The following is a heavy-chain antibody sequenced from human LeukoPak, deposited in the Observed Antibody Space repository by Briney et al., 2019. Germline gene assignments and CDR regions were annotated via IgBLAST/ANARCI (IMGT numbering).Heavy chain of an antibody. V-gene: IGHV3-30*04. CDR2: ISYDGSNK. Sequence: GRSLRLSCAASGFTFSSYAMHWVRQAPGKGLEWVAVISYDGSNKYYADSVKGRFTISRDNPKNTLYLQMNSLRAEDTAVYYCARGPLKWELRFDYWGQGTLVTVSS. CDR3: ARGPLKWELRFDY. J-gene: IGHJ4*02. D-gene: IGHD1-26*01. CDR1: GFTFSSYA.